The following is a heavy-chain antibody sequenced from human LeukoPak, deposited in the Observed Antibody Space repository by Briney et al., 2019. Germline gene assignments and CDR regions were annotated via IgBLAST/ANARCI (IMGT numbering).Heavy chain of an antibody. Sequence: GGSLRLSCAASGFTFSSHEMKWVRQAPGKGLEWISYISTSGSSIYYADSVKGRFTISRDNAKNSLYLQMNSLRAEDTAVYYCARDGIQQGYMDVWGKGTTVTVSS. D-gene: IGHD5-18*01. CDR2: ISTSGSSI. CDR3: ARDGIQQGYMDV. CDR1: GFTFSSHE. V-gene: IGHV3-48*03. J-gene: IGHJ6*03.